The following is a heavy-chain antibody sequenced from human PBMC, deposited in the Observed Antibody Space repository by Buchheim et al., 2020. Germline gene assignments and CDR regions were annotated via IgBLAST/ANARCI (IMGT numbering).Heavy chain of an antibody. D-gene: IGHD3-3*01. CDR1: GFTFSSYA. Sequence: EVQLLESGGGLVQPGGSLRLSCAASGFTFSSYAMSWVRQAPGKGLEWVSAISGSGGSTYYADSVKGRFTTSRDNSKNTLYLQMNSLRAEDTAVYYCAKGLDDFWSGYYTGELGSDYWGQGTL. CDR3: AKGLDDFWSGYYTGELGSDY. CDR2: ISGSGGST. J-gene: IGHJ4*02. V-gene: IGHV3-23*01.